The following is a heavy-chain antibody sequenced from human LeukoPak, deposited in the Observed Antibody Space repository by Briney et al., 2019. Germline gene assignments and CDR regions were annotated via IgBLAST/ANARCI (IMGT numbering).Heavy chain of an antibody. J-gene: IGHJ6*03. D-gene: IGHD2-2*01. CDR1: GGTFSSYT. CDR2: IIPILGIA. CDR3: ARERGLHGEIVVVPAYYMDV. V-gene: IGHV1-69*04. Sequence: SVKVSCKASGGTFSSYTISWVRQAPGQGLEWMGRIIPILGIANYAQKFQGRVTITADKSTSTTYMELSSLRSEDTAVYCCARERGLHGEIVVVPAYYMDVWGKGTTVTVSS.